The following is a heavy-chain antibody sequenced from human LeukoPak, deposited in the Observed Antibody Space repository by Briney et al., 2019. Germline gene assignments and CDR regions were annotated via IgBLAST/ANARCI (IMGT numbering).Heavy chain of an antibody. J-gene: IGHJ4*02. CDR1: GFTFTNYY. CDR3: ARDQNNGYNYGSILDY. V-gene: IGHV1-46*01. CDR2: INPSGSNT. D-gene: IGHD5-18*01. Sequence: ASVKVSCKASGFTFTNYYMHWVRQAPGQGLEWMGLINPSGSNTNYAQKFRGRVTMTRDTSATTVYMELSSLRDEDTALYYCARDQNNGYNYGSILDYWGQGTLVTVSS.